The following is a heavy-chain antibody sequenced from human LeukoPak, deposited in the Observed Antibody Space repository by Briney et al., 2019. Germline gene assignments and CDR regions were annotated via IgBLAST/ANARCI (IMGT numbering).Heavy chain of an antibody. J-gene: IGHJ4*02. V-gene: IGHV3-72*01. D-gene: IGHD1-26*01. CDR3: DKVRGGSYYDY. CDR1: GFTFSDHY. CDR2: TRNKANSYTT. Sequence: GGSLRLSCAASGFTFSDHYMDWVRQAPGKGMEWVGRTRNKANSYTTESAASVKGRFTISRDESRDSRYLQMNSLKTEDTAVYYCDKVRGGSYYDYWGQGALVTVSS.